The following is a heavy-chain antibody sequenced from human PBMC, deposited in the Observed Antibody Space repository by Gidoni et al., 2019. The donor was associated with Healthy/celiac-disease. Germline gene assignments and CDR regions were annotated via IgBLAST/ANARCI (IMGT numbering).Heavy chain of an antibody. D-gene: IGHD1-26*01. CDR2: ISYDGSNK. Sequence: QVQLVESGGGVVQPGRSLRLSCAASGFTFSSYAMHWVRQAPGKGLEWVAVISYDGSNKYYADSVKGRFTISRDNSKNTLYLQMNSLRAEDTAVYYCARVVGATFLFDYWGQGTLVTVSS. CDR1: GFTFSSYA. V-gene: IGHV3-30-3*01. CDR3: ARVVGATFLFDY. J-gene: IGHJ4*02.